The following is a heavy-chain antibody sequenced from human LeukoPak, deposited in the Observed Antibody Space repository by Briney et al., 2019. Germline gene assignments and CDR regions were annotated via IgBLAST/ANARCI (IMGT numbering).Heavy chain of an antibody. CDR1: GYTFTGYY. Sequence: GASVKVSCKASGYTFTGYYMHWVRQAPGQGLEWMGRINPNSGGTNYAQKFQGRVTITRDMSTSTAYMELSSLRSDDTAVYYCAADVIYESDWGQGTLVTVSS. V-gene: IGHV1-2*06. CDR2: INPNSGGT. D-gene: IGHD2/OR15-2a*01. CDR3: AADVIYESD. J-gene: IGHJ4*02.